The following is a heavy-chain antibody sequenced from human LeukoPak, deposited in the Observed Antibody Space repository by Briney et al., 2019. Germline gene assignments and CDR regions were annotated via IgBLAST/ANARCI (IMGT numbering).Heavy chain of an antibody. V-gene: IGHV1-3*01. Sequence: ASVKVSCKASGYTFTGYYMHWVRQAPGQRLEWMGWINAGNGNTKYSQRFQGRVTITRDTSASTAYMELSSLRSEDTAVYYCARALTAAAFHDYWGQGTLVTVSS. CDR3: ARALTAAAFHDY. CDR2: INAGNGNT. D-gene: IGHD6-13*01. CDR1: GYTFTGYY. J-gene: IGHJ4*02.